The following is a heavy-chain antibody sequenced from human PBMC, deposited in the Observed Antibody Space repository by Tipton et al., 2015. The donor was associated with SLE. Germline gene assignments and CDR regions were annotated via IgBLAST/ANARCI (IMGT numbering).Heavy chain of an antibody. CDR3: AKDRYCGGGTCLRSYFDY. J-gene: IGHJ4*02. D-gene: IGHD2-21*01. CDR1: GFTFRTYA. Sequence: SLRLSCAVSGFTFRTYAMSWVRQAPGKGLEWVSTISGGGGSTYYAQSLKGRFTISRDNSQNTLYLQMNSLGVDDTAFYFCAKDRYCGGGTCLRSYFDYWGQGALVTVSS. CDR2: ISGGGGST. V-gene: IGHV3-23*01.